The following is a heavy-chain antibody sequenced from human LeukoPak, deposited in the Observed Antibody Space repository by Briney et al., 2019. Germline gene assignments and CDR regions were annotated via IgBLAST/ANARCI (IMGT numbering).Heavy chain of an antibody. CDR2: IYPGDSDT. CDR3: ARSEMATVLSQDY. Sequence: GASLKISCKGSGYSFTTYWIGWVRQMPGKGLEWMGIIYPGDSDTRYSPSFQGQVTISADKSISTAYLQWSSLKASDTAMYYCARSEMATVLSQDYWGQGTLVTVSS. J-gene: IGHJ4*02. CDR1: GYSFTTYW. V-gene: IGHV5-51*01. D-gene: IGHD5-24*01.